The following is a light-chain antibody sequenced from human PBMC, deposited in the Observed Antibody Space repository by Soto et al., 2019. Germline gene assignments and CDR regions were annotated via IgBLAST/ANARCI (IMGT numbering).Light chain of an antibody. CDR2: ATS. CDR3: QQYGNSPLT. V-gene: IGKV3-20*01. J-gene: IGKJ4*01. CDR1: QSVSTNY. Sequence: ETVLTQSPGTLSLSPGERATLSCRASQSVSTNYFAWYQHRPGQAPRLLIYATSSRATGIPDRFSASGAGTDCTRTISRLEPEDVEVDFCQQYGNSPLTFGGGTQVDIK.